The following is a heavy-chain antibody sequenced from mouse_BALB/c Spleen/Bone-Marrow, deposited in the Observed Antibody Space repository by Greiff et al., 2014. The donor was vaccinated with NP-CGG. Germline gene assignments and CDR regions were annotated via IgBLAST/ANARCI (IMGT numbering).Heavy chain of an antibody. CDR2: IYPGDGST. CDR3: AREAYYDYDEGFAY. V-gene: IGHV1S56*01. CDR1: GYTFTSYY. Sequence: VQLVESGPELVKPGASVKMSCKASGYTFTSYYIHWVKQRPGQGLEWIGWIYPGDGSTKYNEKFKGKTTLTADKSSSTAYMLLSSLTSEDSAIYFCAREAYYDYDEGFAYWGQGTLVTVSA. D-gene: IGHD2-4*01. J-gene: IGHJ3*01.